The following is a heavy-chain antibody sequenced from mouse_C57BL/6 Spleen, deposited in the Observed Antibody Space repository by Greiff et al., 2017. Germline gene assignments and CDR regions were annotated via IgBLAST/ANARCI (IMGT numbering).Heavy chain of an antibody. D-gene: IGHD2-2*01. Sequence: QVQLQQPGAELVKPGASVKLSCKASGYTFTSYWMHWVKQRPGQGLEWIGMIHPNSGSTNYNEKFKSKATLTVDKSSSTAYRQLSSLTSEDSAVYYRARGGYGYDGAFDAMAYWGQGTPVTGSS. CDR1: GYTFTSYW. V-gene: IGHV1-64*01. J-gene: IGHJ4*01. CDR2: IHPNSGST. CDR3: ARGGYGYDGAFDAMAY.